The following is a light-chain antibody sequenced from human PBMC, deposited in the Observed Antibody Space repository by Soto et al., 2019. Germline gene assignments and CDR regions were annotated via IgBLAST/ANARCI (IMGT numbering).Light chain of an antibody. J-gene: IGLJ3*02. CDR2: EVS. CDR1: SSDVGSYNL. CDR3: CSYATGATFV. Sequence: QSALTQPASVSGSPGQSITISCTGTSSDVGSYNLVSWYQQHPGKAPKLMIYEVSKRPSGVSNRFSGSKSGNTASLTISGLQAEDEADYYCCSYATGATFVFGGGTKVTVL. V-gene: IGLV2-23*02.